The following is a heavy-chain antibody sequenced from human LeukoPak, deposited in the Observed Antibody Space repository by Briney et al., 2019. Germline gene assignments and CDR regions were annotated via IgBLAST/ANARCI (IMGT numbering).Heavy chain of an antibody. CDR3: ARDSRDGYLYYFDY. CDR1: GFTFSSYS. CDR2: ISSSSSYI. J-gene: IGHJ4*02. Sequence: GGSLRLSCAASGFTFSSYSMNWVRQAPGKGLEWVSSISSSSSYIYYADSVKGRFTISRDNAKNSLYLQMNSLRAEDTAVYYCARDSRDGYLYYFDYWGQGTLVTVSS. D-gene: IGHD5-24*01. V-gene: IGHV3-21*01.